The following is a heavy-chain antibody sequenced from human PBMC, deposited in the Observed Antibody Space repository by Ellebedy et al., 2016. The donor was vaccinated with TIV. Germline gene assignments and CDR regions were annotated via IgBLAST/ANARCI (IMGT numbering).Heavy chain of an antibody. V-gene: IGHV4-59*01. CDR3: ARIGGVSFGERPIDY. CDR1: GGSISRYY. CDR2: IYYTGTT. Sequence: PGGSLRLSCIVSGGSISRYYWSWIRQPPGRGLEWIGNIYYTGTTNYNPSLQSRVTISLDTSKNQFSLRLTSVTAAGTAVYYCARIGGVSFGERPIDYWGQGTLVTVSS. J-gene: IGHJ4*02. D-gene: IGHD3-10*01.